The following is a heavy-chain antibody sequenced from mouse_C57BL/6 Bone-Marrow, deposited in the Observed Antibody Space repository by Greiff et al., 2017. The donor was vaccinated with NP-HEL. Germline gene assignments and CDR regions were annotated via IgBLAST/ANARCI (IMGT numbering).Heavy chain of an antibody. D-gene: IGHD1-1*01. CDR1: GYTFTDYN. Sequence: EVQLQQSGPELVKPGASVKMSCKASGYTFTDYNMHWVKQSHGKSLEWIGYINPNNGGTSYNQKFKGKATLTVNKSSSTAYMELRSRTSEDSAVYYCARDYGSSFFAYWGQGTLVTVSA. CDR3: ARDYGSSFFAY. V-gene: IGHV1-22*01. CDR2: INPNNGGT. J-gene: IGHJ3*01.